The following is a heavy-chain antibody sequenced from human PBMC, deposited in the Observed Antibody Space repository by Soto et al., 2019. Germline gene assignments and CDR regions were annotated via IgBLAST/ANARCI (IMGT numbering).Heavy chain of an antibody. D-gene: IGHD1-1*01. J-gene: IGHJ6*02. Sequence: GSLILSCAASGFTFSNYRMHWVRQAPGKGLVWVSRITRDGSGTNYADSVKGRFTVSRDNAKNTVYLQMNSLRAEDTAVYYCGRDTNYGMDVWGQGTTVTVSS. CDR1: GFTFSNYR. V-gene: IGHV3-74*01. CDR3: GRDTNYGMDV. CDR2: ITRDGSGT.